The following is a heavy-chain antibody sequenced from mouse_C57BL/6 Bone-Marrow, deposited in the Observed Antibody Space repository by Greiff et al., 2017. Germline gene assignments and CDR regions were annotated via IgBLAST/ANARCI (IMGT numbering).Heavy chain of an antibody. J-gene: IGHJ3*01. D-gene: IGHD2-4*01. CDR1: GYTFTSYG. Sequence: LQESGAELARPGASVKLSCTASGYTFTSYGISWVQQRTGQGLEWIGKIYPRSGNTYYNEKFKGKATLTADKSSSTAYMELRSLTSEDSAVYFCARGDYDYDAIFAYWGQGTLVTVSA. CDR3: ARGDYDYDAIFAY. CDR2: IYPRSGNT. V-gene: IGHV1-81*01.